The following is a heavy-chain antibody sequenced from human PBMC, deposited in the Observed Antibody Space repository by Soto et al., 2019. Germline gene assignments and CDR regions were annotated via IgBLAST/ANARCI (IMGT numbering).Heavy chain of an antibody. CDR3: PKATTEAYYDFWSAHYRFLDY. Sequence: GGSLRLSCAASGFTFSSYAMSWVRQAPGKGLEWVSAISGSGGSTYYADSVKGRFTISRDNSKNTLYLQMNSLRAEDTAVYYCPKATTEAYYDFWSAHYRFLDYWGQGTLVTVSS. CDR2: ISGSGGST. CDR1: GFTFSSYA. J-gene: IGHJ4*02. D-gene: IGHD3-3*01. V-gene: IGHV3-23*01.